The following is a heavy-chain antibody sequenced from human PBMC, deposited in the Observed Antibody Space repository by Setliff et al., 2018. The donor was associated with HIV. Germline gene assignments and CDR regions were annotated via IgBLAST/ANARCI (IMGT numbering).Heavy chain of an antibody. Sequence: KPSETLSLTCAVYGGSFSGYYWNWIRQPPGKGLEWIGEINHSGSTNYNPSLKSRGTISVDTSKNQFSLKLSSVTAADTAVYYCARGGGVTFGGIVVKRFFDYWGQGTLVTVSS. CDR1: GGSFSGYY. V-gene: IGHV4-34*01. CDR3: ARGGGVTFGGIVVKRFFDY. D-gene: IGHD3-16*02. CDR2: INHSGST. J-gene: IGHJ4*02.